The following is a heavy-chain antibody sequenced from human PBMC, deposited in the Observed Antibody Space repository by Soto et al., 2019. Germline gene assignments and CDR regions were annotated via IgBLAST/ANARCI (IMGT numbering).Heavy chain of an antibody. CDR3: ASSYGSGYRAFDY. Sequence: QVQLVQSGAEVKRPGSSVKVSCKASGDTFTFYSINWVRQAPGLGLEWMGRINPILSMSNYAQRFQGRVTMTADKSTSTAYMELSSLSSEDMAIYYCASSYGSGYRAFDYWGQGALVTVSS. V-gene: IGHV1-69*02. CDR2: INPILSMS. J-gene: IGHJ4*02. CDR1: GDTFTFYS. D-gene: IGHD3-10*01.